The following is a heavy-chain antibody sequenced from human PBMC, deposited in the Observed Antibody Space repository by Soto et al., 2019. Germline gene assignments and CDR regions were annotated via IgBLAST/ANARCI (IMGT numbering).Heavy chain of an antibody. CDR3: AKEKPTTTCFDY. V-gene: IGHV3-23*01. J-gene: IGHJ4*02. Sequence: GGALRLSCVASGLIFSTYAMTCVRQAPGKGQEWVSAISGGGSGTNYADSVKGRFTISRETSNNILYLLLHRLRAEETAVYHCAKEKPTTTCFDYWGPGTLVTVSS. D-gene: IGHD1-1*01. CDR2: ISGGGSGT. CDR1: GLIFSTYA.